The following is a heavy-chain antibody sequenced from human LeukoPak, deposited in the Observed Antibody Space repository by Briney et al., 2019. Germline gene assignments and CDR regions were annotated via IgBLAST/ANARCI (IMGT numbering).Heavy chain of an antibody. V-gene: IGHV6-1*01. CDR3: ARDRGGAVTAYSDAFDV. CDR1: GDSVSSNTAA. J-gene: IGHJ3*01. CDR2: AFYRSQWQH. Sequence: SQTLSLTCAISGDSVSSNTAAWNWIRQSPSRGLEWLGTAFYRSQWQHDYAVSVRSRIAVNPDTSKNQFSLQLSSLTPEDTAVYYCARDRGGAVTAYSDAFDVWSQGTMVTVSS. D-gene: IGHD2-15*01.